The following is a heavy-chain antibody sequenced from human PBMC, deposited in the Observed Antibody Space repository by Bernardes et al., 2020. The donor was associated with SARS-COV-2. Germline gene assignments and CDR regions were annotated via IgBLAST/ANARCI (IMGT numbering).Heavy chain of an antibody. V-gene: IGHV3-23*01. CDR3: AKCIQGSYAMDV. CDR2: ISGSGGST. Sequence: GGSLRLSCAGSGFSFSRNAMTWVRQAPGKGLEWVSGISGSGGSTYYADSVKGRFTISRDNSNNTLYLEMNSLKAEDTAIYFCAKCIQGSYAMDVWGQGTTVTVSS. D-gene: IGHD5-18*01. CDR1: GFSFSRNA. J-gene: IGHJ6*02.